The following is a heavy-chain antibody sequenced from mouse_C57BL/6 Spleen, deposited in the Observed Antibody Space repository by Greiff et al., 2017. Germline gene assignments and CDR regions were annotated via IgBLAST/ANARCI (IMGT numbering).Heavy chain of an antibody. Sequence: QVQLQQSGPGLVQPSQCLSITCTVSGFSLTSYGVHWVRQSPGKGLEWLGVLWSGGSTDYNAAFISRLSISKDNSKSQVYFKRNSLQADDTARYYWARENYGYDGYAMDYWGQGTSGTVSS. CDR2: LWSGGST. CDR1: GFSLTSYG. CDR3: ARENYGYDGYAMDY. J-gene: IGHJ4*01. V-gene: IGHV2-2*01. D-gene: IGHD2-2*01.